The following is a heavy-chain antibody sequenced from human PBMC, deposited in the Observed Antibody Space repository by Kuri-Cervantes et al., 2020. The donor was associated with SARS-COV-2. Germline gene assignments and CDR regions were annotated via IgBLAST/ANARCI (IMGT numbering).Heavy chain of an antibody. CDR3: AKKGDSSSWYPGAIDI. CDR1: GFTFSSYG. V-gene: IGHV3-30*02. D-gene: IGHD6-13*01. J-gene: IGHJ3*02. CDR2: IRYDGSNK. Sequence: GGSLRLSCAASGFTFSSYGMHWVRQAPGKGLEWVAFIRYDGSNKYYADSVKGRFTISRDNSKNTLYLQMNSLRAGDTAVYYCAKKGDSSSWYPGAIDIWGQGTMVTVSS.